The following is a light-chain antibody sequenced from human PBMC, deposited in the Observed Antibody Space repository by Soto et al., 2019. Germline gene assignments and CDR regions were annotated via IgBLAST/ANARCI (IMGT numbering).Light chain of an antibody. Sequence: QSALTQPPSASGSPGQSVTISCTGTSSDVGGYNYVSWYQQHPGKAPKLMIYEVSKRPSGVPDRFSGSKSGNTASLTVSGLQAEDEADYDCSSYGGLNNLVFGGGTKLTVL. J-gene: IGLJ2*01. CDR1: SSDVGGYNY. CDR3: SSYGGLNNLV. V-gene: IGLV2-8*01. CDR2: EVS.